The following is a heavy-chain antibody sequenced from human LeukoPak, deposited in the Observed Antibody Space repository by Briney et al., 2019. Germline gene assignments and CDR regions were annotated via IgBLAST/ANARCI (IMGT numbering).Heavy chain of an antibody. CDR1: GVSTSSYY. D-gene: IGHD3-22*01. Sequence: SETLSLTCTVSGVSTSSYYWNWVRQPAGKGLEWIGHISTSGSTKYNPSLMSRVTMSVDTSKNQFSLKLSSVTAADTAVYYCVRRVQDSRGHWTFDYWGQGTLVTVSS. V-gene: IGHV4-4*07. CDR3: VRRVQDSRGHWTFDY. J-gene: IGHJ4*02. CDR2: ISTSGST.